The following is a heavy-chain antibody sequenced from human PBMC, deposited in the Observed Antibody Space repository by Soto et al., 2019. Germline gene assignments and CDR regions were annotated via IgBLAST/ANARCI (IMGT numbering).Heavy chain of an antibody. CDR2: IYYSGST. Sequence: SETLSLTCTVSGGSISSYYWSWIRQPPGKGLEWIGYIYYSGSTNYNPSLKSRVTISVDTSKNQFSLKLSSVTAADTAVYYCARHYLGSSWNWFDPWGQGTLVTVSS. V-gene: IGHV4-59*08. CDR3: ARHYLGSSWNWFDP. D-gene: IGHD6-13*01. J-gene: IGHJ5*02. CDR1: GGSISSYY.